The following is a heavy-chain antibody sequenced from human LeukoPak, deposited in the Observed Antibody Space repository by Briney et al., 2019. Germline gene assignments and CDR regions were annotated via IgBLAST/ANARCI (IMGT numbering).Heavy chain of an antibody. CDR3: VRGPILDY. Sequence: ASVKVSCKASGYTFTTYAISWVRQAPGQGLEWMGWISAYYGNTTYAQKFQGRVTMTRDTSTSSVYMELSSLRSEDTAVYYCVRGPILDYWGQGTLVTVSS. V-gene: IGHV1-18*01. J-gene: IGHJ4*02. D-gene: IGHD3-9*01. CDR1: GYTFTTYA. CDR2: ISAYYGNT.